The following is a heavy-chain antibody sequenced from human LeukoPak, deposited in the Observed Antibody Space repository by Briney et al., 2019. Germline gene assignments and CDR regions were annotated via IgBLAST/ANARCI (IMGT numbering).Heavy chain of an antibody. CDR1: GFTFSSYG. D-gene: IGHD2-8*02. CDR3: ATYRQVLLPFES. J-gene: IGHJ4*02. Sequence: GGSLRLSCAASGFTFSSYGIHWVRQAPGKGLEWVAFIRYDGSNKYHADSVKGRFTISRDNSKSTLSLQMNSLRAEDTAIYYCATYRQVLLPFESWGQGTLVTVPS. V-gene: IGHV3-30*02. CDR2: IRYDGSNK.